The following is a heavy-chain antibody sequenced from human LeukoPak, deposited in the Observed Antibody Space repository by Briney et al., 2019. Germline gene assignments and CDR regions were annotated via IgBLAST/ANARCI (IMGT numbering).Heavy chain of an antibody. V-gene: IGHV3-21*04. J-gene: IGHJ4*02. Sequence: GGSLRLSCAASGFTFSSYSMNWVRQAPGKGLEWVSSISSSSSYIYYADSVKGRFTISRDNSKNTLYLQMNSLRAEDTAVYYCARAREWELLPGFDYWGQGTLVTVSS. D-gene: IGHD1-26*01. CDR1: GFTFSSYS. CDR3: ARAREWELLPGFDY. CDR2: ISSSSSYI.